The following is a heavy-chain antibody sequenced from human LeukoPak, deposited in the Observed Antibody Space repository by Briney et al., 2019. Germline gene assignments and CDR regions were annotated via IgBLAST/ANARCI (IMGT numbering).Heavy chain of an antibody. V-gene: IGHV4-30-2*01. CDR3: ARAAGYSSGWYIDY. CDR1: GGSISSGGYS. J-gene: IGHJ4*02. Sequence: SETLSLTCAVSGGSISSGGYSWSWIRQPPGKGLEWIGYIYHSGSTYYNPSLKSRVTISVDRSKNQFSLKLSSVTAADTAVYYCARAAGYSSGWYIDYWGQGTLVNVSS. CDR2: IYHSGST. D-gene: IGHD6-19*01.